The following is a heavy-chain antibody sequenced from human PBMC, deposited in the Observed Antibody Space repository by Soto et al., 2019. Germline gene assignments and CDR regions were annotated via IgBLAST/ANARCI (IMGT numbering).Heavy chain of an antibody. J-gene: IGHJ6*02. D-gene: IGHD6-19*01. CDR1: GFTFSSYA. CDR2: ISGSGGST. Sequence: GGSLRLSCAASGFTFSSYAMSWVRQAPGKGLEWVSAISGSGGSTYYADSVKGRFTISRDNSKNTLYLQMNSLRAEDTAVYYCAKPGSGWYSPHYYYYYYGMDVWGQGTTVTVSS. CDR3: AKPGSGWYSPHYYYYYYGMDV. V-gene: IGHV3-23*01.